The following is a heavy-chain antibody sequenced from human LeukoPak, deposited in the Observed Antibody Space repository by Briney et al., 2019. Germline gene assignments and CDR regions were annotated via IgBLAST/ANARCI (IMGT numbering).Heavy chain of an antibody. CDR3: AKDGSYYYGSGSYYHYYYYGMDV. CDR1: GFTFGGLA. V-gene: IGHV3-23*01. J-gene: IGHJ6*02. CDR2: FGGIGGST. D-gene: IGHD3-10*01. Sequence: GGSLRPSFAGSGFTFGGLARSWVGQLPGKGLGWFPVFGGIGGSTYYDDSVKGRFTIPRDNSKNTLYLQMNSLRAEDTAVYYCAKDGSYYYGSGSYYHYYYYGMDVWGQGTTVTVSS.